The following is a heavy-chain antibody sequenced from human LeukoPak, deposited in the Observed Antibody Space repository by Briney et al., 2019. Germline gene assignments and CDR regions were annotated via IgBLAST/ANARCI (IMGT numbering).Heavy chain of an antibody. V-gene: IGHV4-39*07. Sequence: SETLSLTCTVSGGSISSSSYYWGWIRQPPGKGLEWIGEIYHSGSTNYNPSLKSRVTISVDKSKNQFSLKLSSVTAADTAVYYCARDPSGFPIAWGQGTLVTVSS. J-gene: IGHJ5*02. CDR2: IYHSGST. CDR3: ARDPSGFPIA. D-gene: IGHD1-26*01. CDR1: GGSISSSSYY.